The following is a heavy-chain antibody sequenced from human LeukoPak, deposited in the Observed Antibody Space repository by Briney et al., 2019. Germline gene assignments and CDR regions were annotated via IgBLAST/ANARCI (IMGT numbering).Heavy chain of an antibody. CDR1: GIIFSSYG. J-gene: IGHJ4*02. D-gene: IGHD6-19*01. CDR3: AKVGSGWYGVDY. V-gene: IGHV3-30*02. CDR2: IRYDGSNK. Sequence: GGSLRHSRVAPGIIFSSYGMHWVRQALGKGLETVALIRYDGSNKYYTDSVKGRFTISRDNSKNTLYLQMNSLRDEDTAVYYCAKVGSGWYGVDYWGQGTLVTVSS.